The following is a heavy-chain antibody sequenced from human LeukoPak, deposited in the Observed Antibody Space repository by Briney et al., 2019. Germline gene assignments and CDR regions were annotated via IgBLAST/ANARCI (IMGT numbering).Heavy chain of an antibody. J-gene: IGHJ4*02. CDR2: ISAYNGNT. CDR3: ARESGYYDSSGYYPNFDY. CDR1: GYTFTSYG. D-gene: IGHD3-22*01. Sequence: ASVKVSCKASGYTFTSYGISWVRQAPGQGLEWMGWISAYNGNTNYAQKLQGRVTMTTDTSTSTAYMELRSLRSDDTAVYYCARESGYYDSSGYYPNFDYWGQGTLVTVSS. V-gene: IGHV1-18*01.